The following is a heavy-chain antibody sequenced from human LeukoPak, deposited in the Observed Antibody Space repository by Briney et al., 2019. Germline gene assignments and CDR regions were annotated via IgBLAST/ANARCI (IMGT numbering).Heavy chain of an antibody. CDR1: GFTFSSYG. CDR2: ISYDGSNK. J-gene: IGHJ5*02. Sequence: PGGSLRLSCAASGFTFSSYGMHWVRQAPGKGLEWVAVISYDGSNKYYADSVKGRFTISRDNSKNTLYLQMNSLRAEDTAVFYCARDARRNNPNWFDPWGQGTLVTVSS. D-gene: IGHD1-1*01. CDR3: ARDARRNNPNWFDP. V-gene: IGHV3-30*03.